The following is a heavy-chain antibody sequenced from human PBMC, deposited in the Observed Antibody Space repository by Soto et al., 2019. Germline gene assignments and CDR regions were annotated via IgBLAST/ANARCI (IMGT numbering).Heavy chain of an antibody. Sequence: ASVKVTFKASGYTYTSYALNWLRQSTGQGLEWMGWINTNTGNPTYAQGFTGRFVFSLDTSVSTAYLQICSLKAEDTAVYYCARAFFDSSGNNWFDPWGQGTLVTVSS. V-gene: IGHV7-4-1*01. J-gene: IGHJ5*02. CDR3: ARAFFDSSGNNWFDP. CDR1: GYTYTSYA. CDR2: INTNTGNP. D-gene: IGHD3-22*01.